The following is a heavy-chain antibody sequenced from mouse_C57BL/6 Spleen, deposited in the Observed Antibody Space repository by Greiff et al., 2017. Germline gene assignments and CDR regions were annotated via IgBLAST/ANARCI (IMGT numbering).Heavy chain of an antibody. D-gene: IGHD2-14*01. J-gene: IGHJ4*01. CDR1: GFTFSDYG. CDR3: ARMYESMDY. CDR2: ISSGSSPI. Sequence: EVTVVESGGGLVKPGGSLKLSCAASGFTFSDYGMHWVRQAPEKGLEWVAYISSGSSPIYYADTVKGRFTISRYNAKNTLFLQMTSLRYEETAMYYCARMYESMDYWGQGTSVTVSS. V-gene: IGHV5-17*01.